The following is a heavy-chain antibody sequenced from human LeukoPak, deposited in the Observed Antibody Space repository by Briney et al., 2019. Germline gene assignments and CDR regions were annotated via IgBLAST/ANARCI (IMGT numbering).Heavy chain of an antibody. CDR2: IIPLFGTA. D-gene: IGHD3-16*01. CDR1: GGTFSSYT. Sequence: ASVKVSCKASGGTFSSYTISWVRQAPGQGLEWMGGIIPLFGTANYAQKFQGRVTITADKSTSTAYMELSSLRSEDTAVYYCARSPSMITFGGVPNLFGYWGQGTLVTVSS. CDR3: ARSPSMITFGGVPNLFGY. V-gene: IGHV1-69*06. J-gene: IGHJ4*02.